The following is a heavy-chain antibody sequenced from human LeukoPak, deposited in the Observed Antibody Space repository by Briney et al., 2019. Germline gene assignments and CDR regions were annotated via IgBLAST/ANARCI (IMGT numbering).Heavy chain of an antibody. V-gene: IGHV1-8*01. D-gene: IGHD4-17*01. CDR3: ARTTTVTGPSDY. Sequence: ASVKVSCKASGYTFTTYDINWVRQATGQGLEWMGWMNPNSGNTGYAQKFQGRVTMTRNTSTSTAYMELSSLGSEDTAVYYCARTTTVTGPSDYWGQGTLVTVSS. CDR1: GYTFTTYD. J-gene: IGHJ4*02. CDR2: MNPNSGNT.